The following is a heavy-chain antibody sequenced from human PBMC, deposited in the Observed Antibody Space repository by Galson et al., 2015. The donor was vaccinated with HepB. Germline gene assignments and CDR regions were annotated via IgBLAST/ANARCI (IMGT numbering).Heavy chain of an antibody. V-gene: IGHV3-53*01. Sequence: SLRLSCAASGFAVSSKHMSWVRQAPGKGLEWVSLIYSDGSTYYADSVKGRFTISRDNSKNTLYLQMNSLRAEDTALYYCARDVAGGDPHYWYFDLWGRGTLVTVSS. CDR2: IYSDGST. J-gene: IGHJ2*01. CDR3: ARDVAGGDPHYWYFDL. CDR1: GFAVSSKH. D-gene: IGHD2-21*02.